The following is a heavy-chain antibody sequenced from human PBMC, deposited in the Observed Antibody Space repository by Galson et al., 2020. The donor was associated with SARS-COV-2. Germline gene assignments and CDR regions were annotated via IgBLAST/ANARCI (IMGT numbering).Heavy chain of an antibody. V-gene: IGHV3-7*05. D-gene: IGHD2-15*01. Sequence: GESLKISCVASGFTFSSYWMSWVRQAPGKGLEWVATIKQDGSEKYYVDSVKGRFTISRDNAKNSLYLQMNSLRAEDTAVYYCARDLSPRASGCGGSSGYYYYYYGMDVWGQGTTVTVSS. CDR2: IKQDGSEK. J-gene: IGHJ6*02. CDR3: ARDLSPRASGCGGSSGYYYYYYGMDV. CDR1: GFTFSSYW.